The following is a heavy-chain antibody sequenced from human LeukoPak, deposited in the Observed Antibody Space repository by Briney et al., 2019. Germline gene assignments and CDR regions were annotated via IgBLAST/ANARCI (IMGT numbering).Heavy chain of an antibody. D-gene: IGHD3-22*01. J-gene: IGHJ5*02. V-gene: IGHV3-23*01. CDR3: AKKTYYYDTSNLGWFDP. CDR2: IGAGGTFT. CDR1: GFTFSSYA. Sequence: GGSLRLSCTASGFTFSSYAMNWVRQAPGKGLEWVSGIGAGGTFTYYADSVKGRFTISRDNAKNSLYLQMNSLRAEDTALYYCAKKTYYYDTSNLGWFDPWGQGTLVTVSS.